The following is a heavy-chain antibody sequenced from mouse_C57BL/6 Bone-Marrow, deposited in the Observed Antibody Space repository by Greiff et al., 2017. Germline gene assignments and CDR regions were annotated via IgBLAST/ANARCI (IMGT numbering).Heavy chain of an antibody. D-gene: IGHD2-5*01. J-gene: IGHJ1*03. CDR3: ARPYYSNYSYVGF. CDR1: GYTFTSYW. CDR2: IYPGSGST. V-gene: IGHV1-55*01. Sequence: QVQLQQPGAELVKPGASVKMSCTASGYTFTSYWITWVKQRPGQGLEWIGDIYPGSGSTNYNEKFKSKATLTVDTSSSTAYMQLSSLTSEDSTVYYAARPYYSNYSYVGFWGTGTTVTDSS.